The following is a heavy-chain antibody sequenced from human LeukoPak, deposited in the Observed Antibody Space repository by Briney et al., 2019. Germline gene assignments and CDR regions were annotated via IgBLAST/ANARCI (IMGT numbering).Heavy chain of an antibody. CDR1: GGSISSYY. CDR2: IYTSGST. Sequence: PSETLSLTCTVSGGSISSYYWSWIRQPAGKGLEWIGRIYTSGSTNYNPSLKSRVTMSVDTSKNQFSLKLSSVTAADTAVYYCARHSDNLPGYSSSWYLNWFDPWGQGTLVTVSS. D-gene: IGHD6-13*01. J-gene: IGHJ5*02. CDR3: ARHSDNLPGYSSSWYLNWFDP. V-gene: IGHV4-4*07.